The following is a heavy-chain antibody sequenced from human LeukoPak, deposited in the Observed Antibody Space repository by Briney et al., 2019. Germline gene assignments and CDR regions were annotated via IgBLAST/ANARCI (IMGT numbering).Heavy chain of an antibody. CDR2: IIPIFSTP. D-gene: IGHD1-14*01. CDR3: ASGRAMDYNYDMDV. V-gene: IGHV1-69*13. CDR1: GGTFSNYA. J-gene: IGHJ6*02. Sequence: ASVKVSCMASGGTFSNYAINWVRQAPGQGLEWMGRIIPIFSTPNYAQKFQGRVTITADESTSTAYMELMSLLSEDTAVYFCASGRAMDYNYDMDVWGQGTTVTVSS.